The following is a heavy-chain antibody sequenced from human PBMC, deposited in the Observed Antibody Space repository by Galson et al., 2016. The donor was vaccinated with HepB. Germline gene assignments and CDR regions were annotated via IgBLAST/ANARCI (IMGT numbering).Heavy chain of an antibody. CDR1: GFSLSTSGVG. D-gene: IGHD4-17*01. CDR2: IYWDDDK. Sequence: PALVKPTQTLTLTCTFSGFSLSTSGVGVGWIRQPPGKALEWLALIYWDDDKRYSPSLKSRLTITKDTSKNQVVLTMTNMDPVDTATYYCEHSSHDYGDYSYNSYMDVWGKGTTVTVSS. CDR3: EHSSHDYGDYSYNSYMDV. V-gene: IGHV2-5*02. J-gene: IGHJ6*03.